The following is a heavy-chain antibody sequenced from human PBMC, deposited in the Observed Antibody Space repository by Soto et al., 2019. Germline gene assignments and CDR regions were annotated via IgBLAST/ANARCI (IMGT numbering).Heavy chain of an antibody. J-gene: IGHJ6*02. CDR2: ISGSGGST. D-gene: IGHD3-9*01. CDR3: ANREYYDILTGYDYYYYYGMDV. Sequence: GGSLRLSCAASGFTFSSYAMSWVRQAPGKGLEWVSAISGSGGSTYYADSVKGRFTISRDNSKNTLYLQMNSLRAEDTAVYYCANREYYDILTGYDYYYYYGMDVWGQGTTVTVSS. V-gene: IGHV3-23*01. CDR1: GFTFSSYA.